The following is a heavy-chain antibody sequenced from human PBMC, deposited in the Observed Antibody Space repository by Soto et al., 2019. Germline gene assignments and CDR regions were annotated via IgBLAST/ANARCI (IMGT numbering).Heavy chain of an antibody. J-gene: IGHJ6*02. Sequence: GSLRLSCAASGIPVSSNYMTWFRQAPGKGLEWVSVLHSGGDTYYANSVKGRFTISRHDSTNTLFLQMNSLTPEDTAVYYCARDGPYYYASRMDVWGQGTTVTVSS. CDR3: ARDGPYYYASRMDV. CDR1: GIPVSSNY. CDR2: LHSGGDT. V-gene: IGHV3-53*04. D-gene: IGHD3-10*01.